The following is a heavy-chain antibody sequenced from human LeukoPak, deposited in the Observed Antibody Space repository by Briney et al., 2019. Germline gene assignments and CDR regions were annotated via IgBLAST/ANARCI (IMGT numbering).Heavy chain of an antibody. D-gene: IGHD3-10*01. Sequence: PSETLSLTCTVSGGSISSYYWSWIRQPPGKGLEWIGCIYYSGSTNYNPSLKSRVTISVDTSKNQFSLKLSSVTAADTAVYYCARVDGSGSYLSLFDYWGQGTLVTVSS. CDR2: IYYSGST. CDR1: GGSISSYY. J-gene: IGHJ4*02. V-gene: IGHV4-59*01. CDR3: ARVDGSGSYLSLFDY.